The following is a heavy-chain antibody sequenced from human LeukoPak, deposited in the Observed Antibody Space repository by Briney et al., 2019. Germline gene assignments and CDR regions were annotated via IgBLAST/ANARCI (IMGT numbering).Heavy chain of an antibody. J-gene: IGHJ4*02. V-gene: IGHV4-39*07. CDR3: AREDIAAAGTDY. CDR2: IYYSGST. CDR1: SGSISTSNYY. D-gene: IGHD6-13*01. Sequence: SETLSLTCTVSSGSISTSNYYWGWIRQPPGKGLEWIGSIYYSGSTYYNPSLKSRVTISVDTSKNQFSLKLSSVTAADTAVYYCAREDIAAAGTDYWGQGTLVTVSS.